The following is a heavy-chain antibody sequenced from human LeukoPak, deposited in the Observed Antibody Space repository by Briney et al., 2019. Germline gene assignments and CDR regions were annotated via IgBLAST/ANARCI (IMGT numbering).Heavy chain of an antibody. J-gene: IGHJ4*02. CDR1: GFFFSNSG. D-gene: IGHD2-15*01. CDR3: AKDGLYCTGVSCYNLLNS. CDR2: LPYDGNNE. V-gene: IGHV3-30*18. Sequence: GGSLRLSCAASGFFFSNSGMHWVRQAPGKRLEWVAILPYDGNNEYYADSVKGRFTASRDNSENTLYLQMNSLRSEDTAVYYCAKDGLYCTGVSCYNLLNSWGQGTLVIVSS.